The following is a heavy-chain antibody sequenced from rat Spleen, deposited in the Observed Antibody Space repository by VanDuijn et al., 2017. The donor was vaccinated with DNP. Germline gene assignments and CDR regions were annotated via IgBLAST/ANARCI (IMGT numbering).Heavy chain of an antibody. J-gene: IGHJ2*01. Sequence: QVQLEESGPGLMQSSETLPPTCTVPGFSLSGNGVGWARQPLGEGLVWMGTIWAGGSTTYNPAVKSRLSILRDTSKSQVLLKMNSLQPEDTGTYYCVRQIKYGSYGYWGQGVTVTVSS. CDR3: VRQIKYGSYGY. V-gene: IGHV2-72*01. D-gene: IGHD1-3*01. CDR1: GFSLSGNG. CDR2: IWAGGST.